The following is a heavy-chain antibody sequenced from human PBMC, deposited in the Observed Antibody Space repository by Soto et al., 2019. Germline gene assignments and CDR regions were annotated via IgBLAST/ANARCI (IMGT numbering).Heavy chain of an antibody. Sequence: EVQLVELGGGLVQPGGSLRLSCAASGFTFSIYWMHWVRQAPGKGPVWVSRIDNAGSSARYADSVKGRFTISRDNAKNTVYLQMNSLRAEDTAVYYCTRVGGSVSGMDVWGQGTTVTVSS. CDR1: GFTFSIYW. D-gene: IGHD5-12*01. CDR2: IDNAGSSA. V-gene: IGHV3-74*01. J-gene: IGHJ6*02. CDR3: TRVGGSVSGMDV.